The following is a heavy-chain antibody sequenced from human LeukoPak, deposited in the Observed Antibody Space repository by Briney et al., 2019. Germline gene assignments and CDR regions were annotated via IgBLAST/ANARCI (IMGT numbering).Heavy chain of an antibody. CDR2: IIPIFGTA. J-gene: IGHJ6*03. D-gene: IGHD2-15*01. Sequence: SVKVSCKASGGTFSSYAISWVRQAPGQGLEWMGGIIPIFGTANYAQKFQGRVTITADESTSTAYMEVSSLRSEDTAVYYCARRGYCSGGSCYGRRSFYYYMDVWGKGTTVTVSS. CDR3: ARRGYCSGGSCYGRRSFYYYMDV. V-gene: IGHV1-69*13. CDR1: GGTFSSYA.